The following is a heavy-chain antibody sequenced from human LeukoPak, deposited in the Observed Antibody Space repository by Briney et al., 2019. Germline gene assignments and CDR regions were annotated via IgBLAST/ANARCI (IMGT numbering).Heavy chain of an antibody. Sequence: GGSLRLSCAASGFTFNNFWMSWVRQAPGKGLEWVAHIKQDGSEKDYVDSVKGRFTISRDNAKNSLFLQMNSLRDEDTAVYYCARPTRCSGSDPCYSLFDPWGQGTLVTVSS. J-gene: IGHJ5*02. CDR3: ARPTRCSGSDPCYSLFDP. CDR2: IKQDGSEK. CDR1: GFTFNNFW. V-gene: IGHV3-7*01. D-gene: IGHD2-15*01.